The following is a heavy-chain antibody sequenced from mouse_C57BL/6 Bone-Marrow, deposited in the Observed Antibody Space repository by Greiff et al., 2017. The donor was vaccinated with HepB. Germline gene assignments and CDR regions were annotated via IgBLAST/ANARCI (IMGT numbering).Heavy chain of an antibody. V-gene: IGHV1-69*01. D-gene: IGHD1-1*01. CDR2: IDPSDSYT. CDR1: GYTFTSYW. Sequence: VQLQQSGAELVMPGASVKLSCKASGYTFTSYWMHWVKQRPGQGLEWIGEIDPSDSYTNYNQKFKGKSTLTVDKSSSTAYMQLSSLTSEASAVYYCARRGHYYGSSDPSYWYFDVWGTGTTVTVSS. J-gene: IGHJ1*03. CDR3: ARRGHYYGSSDPSYWYFDV.